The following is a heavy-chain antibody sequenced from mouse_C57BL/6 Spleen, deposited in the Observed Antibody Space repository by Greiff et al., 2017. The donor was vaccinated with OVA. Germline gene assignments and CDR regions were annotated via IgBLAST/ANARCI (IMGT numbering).Heavy chain of an antibody. Sequence: VQLKQSGPELVKPGASVKIPCKASGYTFTDYNMDWVKQSHGKSLEWIGDINPNNGGTIYNQKFKGKATLTVDKSSSTAYMELRSLTSEDTAVYYCARLRLVATGAMDYWGQGTSVTVSS. D-gene: IGHD1-1*01. CDR1: GYTFTDYN. CDR2: INPNNGGT. J-gene: IGHJ4*01. CDR3: ARLRLVATGAMDY. V-gene: IGHV1-18*01.